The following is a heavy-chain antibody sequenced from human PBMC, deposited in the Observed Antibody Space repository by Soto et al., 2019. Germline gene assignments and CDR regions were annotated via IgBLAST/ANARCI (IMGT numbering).Heavy chain of an antibody. CDR3: ARGSKVLRYFDWLDY. D-gene: IGHD3-9*01. CDR1: GYTFTSYA. V-gene: IGHV1-3*01. J-gene: IGHJ4*02. Sequence: QVRLVQSGAEVKKPGASVKVSCKASGYTFTSYAMHWVRQAPGQRLEWMGWINAGNGNTKYSQKFQGRVTITRDTSASTAYMELSSLRSEDTAVYYCARGSKVLRYFDWLDYWGQGTLVTVSS. CDR2: INAGNGNT.